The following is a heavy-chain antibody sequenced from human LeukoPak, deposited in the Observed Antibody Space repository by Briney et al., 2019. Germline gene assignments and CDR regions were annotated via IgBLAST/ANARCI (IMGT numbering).Heavy chain of an antibody. D-gene: IGHD5-18*01. CDR1: GGSISSHY. Sequence: SETLSLTCTVSGGSISSHYWSWVRQPPGKGLEWIGYIYYSGSTNYNPSLKRRVTISVDTSKNQFSLRLSSVTAADTAVYYCARAKSQRGYTYGPHTYFDYWGQGTLVTVSS. V-gene: IGHV4-59*11. CDR3: ARAKSQRGYTYGPHTYFDY. CDR2: IYYSGST. J-gene: IGHJ4*02.